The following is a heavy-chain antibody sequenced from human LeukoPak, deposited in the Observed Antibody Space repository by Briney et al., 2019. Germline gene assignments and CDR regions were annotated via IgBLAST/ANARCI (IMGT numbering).Heavy chain of an antibody. J-gene: IGHJ4*02. CDR3: AREHGSGSLYGY. CDR1: GYTFTGYY. D-gene: IGHD3-10*01. CDR2: INPNSGGT. V-gene: IGHV1-2*06. Sequence: ASVKVSCKASGYTFTGYYMHWVRQAPGQGLEWMGRINPNSGGTNYAQKFQGRVTMTRDTSISTAYMELSRLRSDDTAVYYCAREHGSGSLYGYWRQGTLVTVSS.